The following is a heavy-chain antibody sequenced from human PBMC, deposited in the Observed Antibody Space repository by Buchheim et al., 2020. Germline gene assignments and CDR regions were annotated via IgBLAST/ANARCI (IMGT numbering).Heavy chain of an antibody. D-gene: IGHD6-13*01. CDR3: ARVEIGITAAGTPYYFDS. V-gene: IGHV4-31*03. CDR1: GGSISSGGYY. J-gene: IGHJ4*02. CDR2: IHYSGST. Sequence: QVQLQESGPGLVKASQTLSLTCTVSGGSISSGGYYWTWIRQHPGKGLEWIGYIHYSGSTSYYPSLKSRVTISVDKSKNQFSLKLNSVTAADTAVYYCARVEIGITAAGTPYYFDSWGQGTL.